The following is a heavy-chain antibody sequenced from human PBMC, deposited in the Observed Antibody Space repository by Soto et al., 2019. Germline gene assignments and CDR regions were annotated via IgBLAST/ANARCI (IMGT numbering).Heavy chain of an antibody. Sequence: PSETLSLTCTVSGGSISSYYWSWIRQPPGKGLEWIGYIYYSGSTNYNPSLKSRVTISVDTSKNQFSLKLSSVTAADTTVYYCARLPLPAVTKTYYYYMDVWGKGTTVTVSS. D-gene: IGHD4-4*01. V-gene: IGHV4-59*01. J-gene: IGHJ6*03. CDR2: IYYSGST. CDR3: ARLPLPAVTKTYYYYMDV. CDR1: GGSISSYY.